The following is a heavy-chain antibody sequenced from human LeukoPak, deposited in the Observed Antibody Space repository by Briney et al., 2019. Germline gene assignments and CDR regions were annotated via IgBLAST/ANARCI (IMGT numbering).Heavy chain of an antibody. Sequence: SETLSLTCTVSGGSISSYYWSWIRQPPGKGLEWIGYIYYSGSTNYNPSLKSRVTISVDRSKNQFSLKLSSVTAADTAVYYCARDDYGPLTYWGQGTLVTVSS. CDR3: ARDDYGPLTY. CDR2: IYYSGST. CDR1: GGSISSYY. V-gene: IGHV4-59*12. D-gene: IGHD4/OR15-4a*01. J-gene: IGHJ4*02.